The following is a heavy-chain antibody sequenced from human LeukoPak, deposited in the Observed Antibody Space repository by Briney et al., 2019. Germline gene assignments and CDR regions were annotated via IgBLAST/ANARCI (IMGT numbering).Heavy chain of an antibody. V-gene: IGHV4-34*01. CDR2: INHSGST. Sequence: NPSETLSLTCAVYGGSFSGYYWSWIRQPPGKGLEWIGEINHSGSTNYNPSLKSRVTISVDTSKNQFSLKLSSVTAADTAVYYCARGAVSIAVAGPLDAFDIWGQGTMVTVSS. D-gene: IGHD6-19*01. J-gene: IGHJ3*02. CDR3: ARGAVSIAVAGPLDAFDI. CDR1: GGSFSGYY.